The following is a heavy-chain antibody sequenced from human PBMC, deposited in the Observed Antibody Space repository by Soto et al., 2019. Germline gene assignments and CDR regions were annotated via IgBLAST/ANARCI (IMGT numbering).Heavy chain of an antibody. Sequence: GASVKVSCKASGYTFTSYGISWVRQAPGQGLEWMGWISAYNGNTNYAQKLQGRVTMTTDTSTSTAYMELRSLRSDDTAVYYCVVLINYNARYYFDTRAQGAVVPVSA. D-gene: IGHD3-3*01. J-gene: IGHJ4*02. CDR1: GYTFTSYG. V-gene: IGHV1-18*01. CDR2: ISAYNGNT. CDR3: VVLINYNARYYFDT.